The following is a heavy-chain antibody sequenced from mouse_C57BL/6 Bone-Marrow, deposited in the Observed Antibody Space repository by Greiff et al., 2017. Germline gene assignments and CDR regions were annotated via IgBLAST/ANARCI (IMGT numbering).Heavy chain of an antibody. CDR1: GYTFTDYN. CDR2: INPNNGGT. Sequence: EVKLMESGPELVKPGASVKIPCKASGYTFTDYNMDWVKQSHGKSLEWIGDINPNNGGTTYKQTFKGKATLTVDKSSSTAYMASRSLTSEDTAVYYCAKCCYCFWYFCVWCTGTTVTVSS. CDR3: AKCCYCFWYFCV. J-gene: IGHJ1*03. V-gene: IGHV1-18*01. D-gene: IGHD2-12*01.